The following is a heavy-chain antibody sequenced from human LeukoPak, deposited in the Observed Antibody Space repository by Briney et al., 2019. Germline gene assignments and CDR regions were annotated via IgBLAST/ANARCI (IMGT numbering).Heavy chain of an antibody. D-gene: IGHD3-10*01. CDR2: INHSGST. J-gene: IGHJ6*03. CDR3: ARGYYGSGSHCCHMDV. Sequence: KTSETLSLTCAVYVGSFSGYYWSWIRQPPGKGLEWIGEINHSGSTNYNSSLKSRVTISVDTSKNQFSLKLSFVTAADTAVYYCARGYYGSGSHCCHMDVWGKGTTITVS. V-gene: IGHV4-34*01. CDR1: VGSFSGYY.